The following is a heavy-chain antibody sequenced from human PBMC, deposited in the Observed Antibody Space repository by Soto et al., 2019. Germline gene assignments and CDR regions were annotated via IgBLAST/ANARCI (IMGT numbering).Heavy chain of an antibody. J-gene: IGHJ6*02. CDR3: ARGAPYSGYEAHYYYGMDV. D-gene: IGHD5-12*01. CDR2: IIPILGMA. CDR1: GGTFSSYT. Sequence: GASVKVSCKASGGTFSSYTISWVRQAPGQGLEWMGRIIPILGMANYAQKFQGRVTITADKSTSTAYMELSSLRSEDTAVYYCARGAPYSGYEAHYYYGMDVWGQGTTVTVSS. V-gene: IGHV1-69*02.